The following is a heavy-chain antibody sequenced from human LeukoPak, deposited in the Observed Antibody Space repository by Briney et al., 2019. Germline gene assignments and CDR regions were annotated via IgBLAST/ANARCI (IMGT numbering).Heavy chain of an antibody. D-gene: IGHD6-13*01. J-gene: IGHJ6*02. Sequence: PGGALRLSCAASGFTFSSYWMHWVREAPGKGLLWVSRINSDGSSTSYADSVKGRFTISRDNSKNSLYLQMNSLRTEDTALYYCAKVPAPVRSPPGIAAARGVYYYCGMDVWGQGTTVTVSS. CDR2: INSDGSST. CDR3: AKVPAPVRSPPGIAAARGVYYYCGMDV. CDR1: GFTFSSYW. V-gene: IGHV3-74*01.